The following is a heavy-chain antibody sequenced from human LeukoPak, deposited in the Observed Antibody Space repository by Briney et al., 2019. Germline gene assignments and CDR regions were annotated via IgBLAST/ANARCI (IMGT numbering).Heavy chain of an antibody. V-gene: IGHV3-9*01. J-gene: IGHJ3*02. D-gene: IGHD3-10*01. Sequence: GGSLRLSCAASGFTFDDYAMHWVRQVPGKGLEWVSGISWISGSIGYADSVKGRFTISRDNAKNSLYLQMNSLRAEDTALYYCAKGGRYTIPGVDAFDMWGQGTMVTVSS. CDR3: AKGGRYTIPGVDAFDM. CDR1: GFTFDDYA. CDR2: ISWISGSI.